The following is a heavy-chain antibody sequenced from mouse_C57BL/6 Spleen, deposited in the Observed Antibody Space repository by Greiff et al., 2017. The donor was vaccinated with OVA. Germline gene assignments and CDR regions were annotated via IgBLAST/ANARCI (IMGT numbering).Heavy chain of an antibody. CDR2: IRLKSDNYAT. V-gene: IGHV6-3*01. CDR3: TDCYGFDV. J-gene: IGHJ1*03. D-gene: IGHD1-1*01. Sequence: EVKLMESGGGLVQPGGSMKLSCVASGFTFSNYWMNWVRQSPEKGLEWVAQIRLKSDNYATHYAESVKGRFTISSDDSKSSVYLQMNNLRAEDTGIYYCTDCYGFDVWGTGTTVTVSS. CDR1: GFTFSNYW.